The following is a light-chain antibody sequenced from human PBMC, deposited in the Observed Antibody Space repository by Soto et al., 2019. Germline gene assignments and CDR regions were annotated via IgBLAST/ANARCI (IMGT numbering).Light chain of an antibody. CDR3: SSYTSSSAYA. V-gene: IGLV2-18*02. Sequence: QSALTQPPSVSGSPGQSVTISCTGTSSDVGNYNRVSWYQQPPGTAPKVIIYEVSNRPSGVPDRFSGSKSGNTASLTISGLQAEDEADYYCSSYTSSSAYAFGTGTKLTVL. CDR1: SSDVGNYNR. CDR2: EVS. J-gene: IGLJ1*01.